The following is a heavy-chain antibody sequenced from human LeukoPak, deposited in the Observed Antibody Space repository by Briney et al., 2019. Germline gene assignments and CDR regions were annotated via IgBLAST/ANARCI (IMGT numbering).Heavy chain of an antibody. CDR2: INPNSGGT. CDR1: GYTFTGYY. V-gene: IGHV1-2*02. J-gene: IGHJ4*02. D-gene: IGHD6-13*01. CDR3: ARDQGIAAAGDELDY. Sequence: GASVKVSCKASGYTFTGYYMHWVRQAPGQGLEWMGWINPNSGGTNYAQKFQGRVTMTRDTSISTAYMELSRLRSDDTAVYYCARDQGIAAAGDELDYWGQGTLVTVSS.